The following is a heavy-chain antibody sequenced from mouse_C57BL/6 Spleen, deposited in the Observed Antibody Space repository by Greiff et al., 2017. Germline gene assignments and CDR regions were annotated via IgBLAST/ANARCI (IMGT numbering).Heavy chain of an antibody. CDR2: ISSGGSYT. J-gene: IGHJ3*01. CDR1: GFTFSSYG. D-gene: IGHD1-1*01. CDR3: ARHSYGTQAWFAY. Sequence: EVKLMESGGDLVKPGGSLKLSCAASGFTFSSYGMSWVRQTPDKRLEWVATISSGGSYTYYPDSVKGRFTISRDNAKNTLYLQMSSLKSEDTAMYYCARHSYGTQAWFAYWGQGTLVTVSA. V-gene: IGHV5-6*01.